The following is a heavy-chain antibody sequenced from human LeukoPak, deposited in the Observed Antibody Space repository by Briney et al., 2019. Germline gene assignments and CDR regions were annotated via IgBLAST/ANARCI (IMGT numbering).Heavy chain of an antibody. CDR1: GYTFNSSY. J-gene: IGHJ4*02. CDR3: ARAYYESSAYRHAVYFDY. V-gene: IGHV1-46*02. CDR2: INPSDDST. Sequence: ASVKVSCKASGYTFNSSYMHWVRQAPGQGLEWMGIINPSDDSTRYAQKLQGRVTMTKDTSTNTVYMHLSSLSSDDTAVYYCARAYYESSAYRHAVYFDYWGQGTLVTVSS. D-gene: IGHD3-22*01.